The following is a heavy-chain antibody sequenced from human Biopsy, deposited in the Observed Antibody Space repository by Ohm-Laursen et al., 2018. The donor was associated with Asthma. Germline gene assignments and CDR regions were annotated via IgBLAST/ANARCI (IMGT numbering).Heavy chain of an antibody. V-gene: IGHV4-34*01. J-gene: IGHJ5*02. D-gene: IGHD1-20*01. CDR1: GGYLTGHY. Sequence: TLSLTCTVYGGYLTGHYWNWIRQPPGKGLEWIGGIDQSGYTNYNPSLKSRVTISADTSKNQFHLNLSSVTAADTAVYFCARAAITGIGGWFDPWGQGTQVTVSS. CDR3: ARAAITGIGGWFDP. CDR2: IDQSGYT.